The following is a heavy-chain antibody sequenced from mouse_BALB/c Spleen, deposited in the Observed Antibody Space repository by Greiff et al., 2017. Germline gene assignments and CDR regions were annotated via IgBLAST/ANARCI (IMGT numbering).Heavy chain of an antibody. J-gene: IGHJ4*01. V-gene: IGHV5-4*02. CDR3: ARDCSKRYYAMDY. CDR1: GFTFSDYY. Sequence: EVQLVESGGGLVKPGGSLKLSCAASGFTFSDYYMYWVRQTPEKRLEWVATISDGGSYTYYPDSVKGRFTISRDNAKNNLYLQMSSLKSEDTAMYYCARDCSKRYYAMDYWGQGTSVTVSS. D-gene: IGHD3-1*01. CDR2: ISDGGSYT.